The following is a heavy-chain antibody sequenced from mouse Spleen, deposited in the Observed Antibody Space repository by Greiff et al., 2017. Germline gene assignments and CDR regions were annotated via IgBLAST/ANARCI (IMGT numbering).Heavy chain of an antibody. CDR2: IWSGGST. CDR1: GFSLTSYG. Sequence: VQGVESGPGLVQPSQSLSITCTVSGFSLTSYGVHWVRQSPGKGLEWLGVIWSGGSTDYNAAFISRLSISKDNSKSQVFFKMNSLQADDTAIYYCASPYGGAMDYWGQGTSVTVSS. CDR3: ASPYGGAMDY. J-gene: IGHJ4*01. V-gene: IGHV2-2*01. D-gene: IGHD1-1*02.